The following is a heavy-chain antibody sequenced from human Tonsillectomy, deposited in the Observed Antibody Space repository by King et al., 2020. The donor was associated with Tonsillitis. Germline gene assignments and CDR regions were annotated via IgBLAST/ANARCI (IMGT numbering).Heavy chain of an antibody. CDR2: ISYDGSHK. J-gene: IGHJ4*02. D-gene: IGHD4-17*01. Sequence: VQLVESGGGVVQPGRSLRLSCAASGFTFSSSGMHWVRQAPGKGLEWVAVISYDGSHKYYADSVKGRFTISRDNSKNTLYLRMNRLRAEDTAVYYCAKINHGYGDYGHIDDWGQGTLVTVSS. CDR3: AKINHGYGDYGHIDD. V-gene: IGHV3-30*18. CDR1: GFTFSSSG.